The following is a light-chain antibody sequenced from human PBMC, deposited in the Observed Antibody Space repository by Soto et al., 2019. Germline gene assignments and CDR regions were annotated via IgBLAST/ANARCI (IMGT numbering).Light chain of an antibody. CDR1: QSLLHSNGYNC. CDR2: LAS. J-gene: IGKJ4*01. V-gene: IGKV2-28*01. Sequence: DIVMTQSPLSLPVTPGEPASISCRSSQSLLHSNGYNCLDWYLQKPGQSPQLLIHLASNRASGVPDRFSCRGSWTDFTLKISRVEAEDVGVYYCMQALQTPLSFGGGTKVEIK. CDR3: MQALQTPLS.